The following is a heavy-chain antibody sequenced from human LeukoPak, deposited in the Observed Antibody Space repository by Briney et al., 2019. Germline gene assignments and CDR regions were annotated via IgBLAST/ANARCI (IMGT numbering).Heavy chain of an antibody. CDR1: GYTFTVNY. V-gene: IGHV1-2*02. D-gene: IGHD6-13*01. Sequence: ASVKVSCKPSGYTFTVNYLHWVRQAPGQGLEWVGWMNPNSGVTVYAQNFQGRVTMTRDTSISTAYMELSSLTSDDTAVYYCARGGAAAGGDFWGQGTLVAVSS. CDR3: ARGGAAAGGDF. CDR2: MNPNSGVT. J-gene: IGHJ4*02.